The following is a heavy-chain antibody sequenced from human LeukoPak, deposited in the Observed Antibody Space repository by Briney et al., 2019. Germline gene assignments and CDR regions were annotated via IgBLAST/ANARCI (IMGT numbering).Heavy chain of an antibody. CDR2: MQYDGSQI. V-gene: IGHV3-30*02. CDR1: GLAFSSYG. Sequence: GGSLRLSCTASGLAFSSYGMHWARQAPGKGLEWVAFMQYDGSQIYYVDSVKGRFTISRDNSKNALYLQMNSLRPEDTAIYYCAGKAAAFYFVYWGQGTLVTVSS. J-gene: IGHJ4*02. CDR3: AGKAAAFYFVY. D-gene: IGHD6-13*01.